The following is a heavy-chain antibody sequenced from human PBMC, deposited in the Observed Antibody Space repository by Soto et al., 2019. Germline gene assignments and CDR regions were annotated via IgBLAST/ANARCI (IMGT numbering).Heavy chain of an antibody. CDR2: IYYNGNT. Sequence: QVQLQQWGAGLLKPSETLSLTCAVSGGSFNANWWSWVRQPPGKGLEWIGEIYYNGNTNYNASLKSRATISVDTSRNQFSLRLASVTAADTAIYYCAGARWDYWGQGTLVTVSS. D-gene: IGHD2-15*01. V-gene: IGHV4-34*01. CDR3: AGARWDY. J-gene: IGHJ4*02. CDR1: GGSFNANW.